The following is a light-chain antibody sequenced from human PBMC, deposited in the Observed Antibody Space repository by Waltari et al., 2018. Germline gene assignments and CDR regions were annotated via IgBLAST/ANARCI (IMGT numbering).Light chain of an antibody. J-gene: IGLJ3*02. Sequence: QSALTQPASVSGSPGQSITISCIGTSSDIGTYNLVSWYQQYPGKAPKLIIFDVSKRPSGISSRFSGSKSANTASLIISGLQAEDEADYYGCSYAIINSWVFGGGTKVTVL. CDR1: SSDIGTYNL. V-gene: IGLV2-23*02. CDR3: CSYAIINSWV. CDR2: DVS.